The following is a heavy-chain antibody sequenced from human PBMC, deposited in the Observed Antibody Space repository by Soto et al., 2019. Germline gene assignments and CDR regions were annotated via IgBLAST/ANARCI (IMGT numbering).Heavy chain of an antibody. V-gene: IGHV1-8*01. CDR3: ARGRQSGYYYYYYMDV. Sequence: QVQLVQSGAEVKKPGASVKVSCKASGYTFTSYDINWVRQATGQGLEWMGWMNPNSGNTGYAQKFQDRVTMTRNTSISTAYMELSSLRSEDTAVYYCARGRQSGYYYYYYMDVWGKGTTVTVSS. CDR2: MNPNSGNT. CDR1: GYTFTSYD. J-gene: IGHJ6*03.